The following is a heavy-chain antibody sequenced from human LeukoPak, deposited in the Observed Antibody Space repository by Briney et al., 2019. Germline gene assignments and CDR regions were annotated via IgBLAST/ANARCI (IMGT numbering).Heavy chain of an antibody. J-gene: IGHJ3*02. CDR3: ARDEYYDILTGYYDSSDDAFDI. D-gene: IGHD3-9*01. CDR1: GFTFSDYY. CDR2: INTDGSST. Sequence: GGSLRLSCAASGFTFSDYYMSWIRQAPGKGLVWVSRINTDGSSTSYTDSVKGRFTISRDNAKNTLYLQMNSLRAEDTAVYYCARDEYYDILTGYYDSSDDAFDIWGQGTMVTVSS. V-gene: IGHV3-74*01.